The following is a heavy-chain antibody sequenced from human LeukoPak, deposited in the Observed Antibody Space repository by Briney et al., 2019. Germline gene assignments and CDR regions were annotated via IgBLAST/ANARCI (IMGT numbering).Heavy chain of an antibody. D-gene: IGHD5-12*01. CDR1: GGSISSYY. Sequence: PSETLSLTCTASGGSISSYYWSWIRQPPGKGLEWIGYIYYSGSTNYNPSLKSRVTISVDTSKNQFSLKLSSVTAADTAVYYCARDQRGYDNYYYYYMDVWGKGTTVTISS. V-gene: IGHV4-59*01. CDR2: IYYSGST. J-gene: IGHJ6*03. CDR3: ARDQRGYDNYYYYYMDV.